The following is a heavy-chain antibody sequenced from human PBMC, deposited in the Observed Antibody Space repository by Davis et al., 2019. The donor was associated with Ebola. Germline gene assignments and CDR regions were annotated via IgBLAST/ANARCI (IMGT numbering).Heavy chain of an antibody. CDR3: ARGIGGSYYYYYGMDV. CDR2: MNPNSGNT. V-gene: IGHV1-8*01. Sequence: AASVKVSCKASGDTFTSYDINWVRQATGQGLEWMGWMNPNSGNTGYAQKFQGRVTMTRNTSISTAYMELSSLRSEDTAVYYCARGIGGSYYYYYGMDVWGQGTTVTVSS. J-gene: IGHJ6*02. CDR1: GDTFTSYD. D-gene: IGHD1-26*01.